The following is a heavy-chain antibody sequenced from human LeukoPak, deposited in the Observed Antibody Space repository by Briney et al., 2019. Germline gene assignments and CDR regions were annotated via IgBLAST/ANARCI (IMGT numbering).Heavy chain of an antibody. CDR2: ISGSGGST. V-gene: IGHV3-23*01. D-gene: IGHD5-12*01. CDR3: AKDHRGPAVSINFDY. J-gene: IGHJ4*02. CDR1: GFTFSSYA. Sequence: GGSLRLSCAASGFTFSSYAMSWVRQAPGKGLEWVSAISGSGGSTYYADSVKGRFTISRDNSKNTLYLQMNSLRAEDTAVYYCAKDHRGPAVSINFDYWGQGTLVTVPS.